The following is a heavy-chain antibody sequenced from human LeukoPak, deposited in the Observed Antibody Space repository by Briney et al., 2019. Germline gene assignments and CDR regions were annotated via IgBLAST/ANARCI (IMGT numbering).Heavy chain of an antibody. Sequence: PSETLSLTCTISGGSISPYYWSWIRQPAGKGLEWIGRIYTSGGTNYNPSLRSRVTISLDTPKKQLSLKLSSVTAADTAMYYCARAGYTISYYSLDYWGQGSLVTVSS. J-gene: IGHJ4*02. CDR3: ARAGYTISYYSLDY. CDR1: GGSISPYY. V-gene: IGHV4-4*07. D-gene: IGHD1-26*01. CDR2: IYTSGGT.